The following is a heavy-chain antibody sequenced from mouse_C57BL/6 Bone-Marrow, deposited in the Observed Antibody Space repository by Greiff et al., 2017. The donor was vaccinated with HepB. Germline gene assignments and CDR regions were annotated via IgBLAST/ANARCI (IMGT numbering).Heavy chain of an antibody. V-gene: IGHV1-39*01. J-gene: IGHJ2*01. CDR3: ERGEDYGYDGFDY. Sequence: SGPELVKPGASVKISCKASGYSFTDYNMNWVKQSKGKSLEWIGVINPNYGTTSYNQKFKGKATLTVDQSSSTAYMQLNSLTSEDSAVYYCERGEDYGYDGFDYWGQGTTLTVSS. CDR1: GYSFTDYN. CDR2: INPNYGTT. D-gene: IGHD2-2*01.